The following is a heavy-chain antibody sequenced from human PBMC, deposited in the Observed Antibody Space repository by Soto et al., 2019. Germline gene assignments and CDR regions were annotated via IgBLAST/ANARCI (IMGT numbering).Heavy chain of an antibody. V-gene: IGHV1-2*02. CDR2: INPNSGGT. D-gene: IGHD4-4*01. CDR1: GYTFTGYY. Sequence: QVQLVQSGAEVKKPGASVKVSCKASGYTFTGYYMHWVRQAPGQGLEWMGWINPNSGGTNYAQKFQGRVTMTRETSISTAYMELSRLRSDDTAVYYCARGGDDYSNYEYYFDYWGQGTLVTVSS. J-gene: IGHJ4*02. CDR3: ARGGDDYSNYEYYFDY.